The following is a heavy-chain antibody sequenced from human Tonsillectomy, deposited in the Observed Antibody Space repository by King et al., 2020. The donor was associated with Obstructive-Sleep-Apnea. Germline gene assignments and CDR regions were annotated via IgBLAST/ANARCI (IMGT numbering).Heavy chain of an antibody. J-gene: IGHJ4*02. CDR1: GFTFSIYW. CDR3: ARTYGSGEFEY. Sequence: VQLVESGGGLVQSGGSLRLSCAPSGFTFSIYWMSWVRQAPGKGLEWVANIKQDGSEKDYVDSVKGRFTISRDNAKNTLYLQMNSLRVEDTAVYYCARTYGSGEFEYWGQGTLVTVSS. V-gene: IGHV3-7*03. D-gene: IGHD3-10*01. CDR2: IKQDGSEK.